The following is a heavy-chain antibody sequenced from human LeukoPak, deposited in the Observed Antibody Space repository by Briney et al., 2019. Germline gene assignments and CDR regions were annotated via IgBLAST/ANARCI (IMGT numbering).Heavy chain of an antibody. CDR1: GGSFSGYY. D-gene: IGHD1-26*01. J-gene: IGHJ4*02. V-gene: IGHV4-34*01. CDR3: ARLRVELPYFDY. Sequence: SETLSLTCAVYGGSFSGYYWSWIRQPPGKGLEWIGEINHSGSTNYNPSLKSRVTISVDTSKNQFSLKLSSVTAADTAVYYCARLRVELPYFDYWGQGTLVTVSS. CDR2: INHSGST.